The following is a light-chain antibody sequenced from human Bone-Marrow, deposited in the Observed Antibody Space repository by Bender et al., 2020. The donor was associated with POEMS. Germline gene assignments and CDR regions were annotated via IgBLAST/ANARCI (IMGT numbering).Light chain of an antibody. CDR1: SSDIGGYDY. V-gene: IGLV2-14*01. Sequence: QSALTQPPSASGSPGQSVTISCTGTSSDIGGYDYVSWYQQHPGKAPKLMLYEVSNRPSGVSNRFSGSKSGNTASLTISGLQAEDEADYYCSSYTSSRTLVFGGGTKLTVL. CDR3: SSYTSSRTLV. J-gene: IGLJ2*01. CDR2: EVS.